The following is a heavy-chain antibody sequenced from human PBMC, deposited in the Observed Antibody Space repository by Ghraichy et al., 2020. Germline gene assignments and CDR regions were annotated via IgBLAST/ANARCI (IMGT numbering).Heavy chain of an antibody. D-gene: IGHD2/OR15-2a*01. CDR3: ARVKSAWYGMDV. V-gene: IGHV3-7*01. CDR1: GFTFSSYW. CDR2: IKQDGSEK. Sequence: GGSLRLSCAASGFTFSSYWMSWVRQAPGRGLEWVANIKQDGSEKYYVDSVKGRFTISRDKAKNLLYLQMNSRSAEDAAEYYCARVKSAWYGMDVWGRGTTVTVSS. J-gene: IGHJ6*02.